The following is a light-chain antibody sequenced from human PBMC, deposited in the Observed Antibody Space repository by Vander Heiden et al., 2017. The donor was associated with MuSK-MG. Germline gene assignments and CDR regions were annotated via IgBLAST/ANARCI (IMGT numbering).Light chain of an antibody. V-gene: IGKV4-1*01. CDR2: WAS. Sequence: DIVMTQSPDSLAVSLGERATINCKSSQSVLYSSNNKNYLAWYQQKPGQPPKLLIYWASTRESGVPDRFSGSGSGTDFTLTISSLQAEDVAVYYCQQYYSTPRTLGQGTRLEIK. J-gene: IGKJ5*01. CDR1: QSVLYSSNNKNY. CDR3: QQYYSTPRT.